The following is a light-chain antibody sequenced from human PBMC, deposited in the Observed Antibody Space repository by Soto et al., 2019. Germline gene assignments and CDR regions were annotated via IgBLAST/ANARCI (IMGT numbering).Light chain of an antibody. CDR2: GAS. V-gene: IGKV3-15*01. CDR1: QSVSSN. Sequence: IVMTQSPATLSLSPGARATLSCRASQSVSSNVAWYQQIPGQTPRLLIYGASTRATGIPVRFSGSGSGTEFTLTISSLQSEDFAVYYCHQYDDGPYTFGQGTKVEI. J-gene: IGKJ2*01. CDR3: HQYDDGPYT.